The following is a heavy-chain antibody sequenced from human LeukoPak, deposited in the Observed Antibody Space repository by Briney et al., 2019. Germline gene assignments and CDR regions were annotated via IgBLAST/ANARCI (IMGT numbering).Heavy chain of an antibody. J-gene: IGHJ4*02. CDR1: GASISSGDFY. CDR2: ISYSGST. Sequence: PSETLSLTCTVSGASISSGDFYWSWVRQPPGKGLEWIGYISYSGSTYYNPSLKSRIAMSVDTSRNQFSLKLSSVTAADTAVYFCARAYFYDGSRYSPDSFDYWGQGTLVTVSS. D-gene: IGHD3-22*01. CDR3: ARAYFYDGSRYSPDSFDY. V-gene: IGHV4-30-4*01.